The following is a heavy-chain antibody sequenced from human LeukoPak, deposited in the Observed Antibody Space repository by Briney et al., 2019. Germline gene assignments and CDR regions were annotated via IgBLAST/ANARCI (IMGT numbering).Heavy chain of an antibody. CDR3: AKDTGYSYGYDWFDP. V-gene: IGHV3-23*01. CDR2: ISGSGGST. J-gene: IGHJ5*02. D-gene: IGHD5-18*01. CDR1: GFTFSNHA. Sequence: GGSLRLSCAASGFTFSNHAMHWVRQAPGKGLEWVSAISGSGGSTYYADSVKGRFTISRDNSKNTLYLQMNSLRAEDTAVYYCAKDTGYSYGYDWFDPWGQGTLVTVSS.